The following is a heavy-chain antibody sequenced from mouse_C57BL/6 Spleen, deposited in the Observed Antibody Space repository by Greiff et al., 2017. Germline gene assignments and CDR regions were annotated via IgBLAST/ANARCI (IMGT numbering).Heavy chain of an antibody. J-gene: IGHJ4*01. D-gene: IGHD2-2*01. V-gene: IGHV1-52*01. Sequence: QVQLKQPGAELVRPGSSVKLSCKASGYTFTSYWMHWVKQRPIQGLEWIGNIDPSDSETHYNQKFKDKATLTVDKSSSTAYMQLSSLTSEDSAVYYCAREGLRDAMDYWGQGTSVTVSS. CDR2: IDPSDSET. CDR1: GYTFTSYW. CDR3: AREGLRDAMDY.